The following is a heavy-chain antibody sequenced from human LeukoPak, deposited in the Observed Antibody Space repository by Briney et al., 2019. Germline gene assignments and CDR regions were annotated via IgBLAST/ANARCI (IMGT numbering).Heavy chain of an antibody. CDR3: ARDKRDIVVVTATRVCAFDI. D-gene: IGHD2-21*02. J-gene: IGHJ3*02. Sequence: GGSLRLSCAASGFTFSSYSMDWVRQAPGKGLEWVSYISSSSSTIYYADSVKGRFTISRDNAKNSLYLQMNSLRAEDTAVYYCARDKRDIVVVTATRVCAFDIWGQGTMVTVPS. V-gene: IGHV3-48*01. CDR1: GFTFSSYS. CDR2: ISSSSSTI.